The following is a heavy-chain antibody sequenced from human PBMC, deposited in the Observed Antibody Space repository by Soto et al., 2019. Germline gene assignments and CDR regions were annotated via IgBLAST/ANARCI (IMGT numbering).Heavy chain of an antibody. CDR1: GYRFTSSW. V-gene: IGHV5-51*01. Sequence: GESLKISCQGSGYRFTSSWIAWVRQLPGRDLEWMGIIYPGDSDARYSPSFQGRITISADKSISTAFLEWGSLKASDTAMYYCARQGEFCSGDNCYTDYWGQGTLVTVSS. J-gene: IGHJ4*02. D-gene: IGHD2-15*01. CDR3: ARQGEFCSGDNCYTDY. CDR2: IYPGDSDA.